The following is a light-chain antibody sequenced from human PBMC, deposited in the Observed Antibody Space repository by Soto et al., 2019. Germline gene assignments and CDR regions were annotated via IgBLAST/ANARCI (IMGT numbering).Light chain of an antibody. J-gene: IGKJ1*01. CDR2: DAS. Sequence: DIQMTQSPSTLSASVGDRVTITCRASQSISSWLAWYQQKPGKAPKLLIYDASSLESGVPSRFSGSGSVTEFTLTVSSLQPYDFATYYCQQYRTFGQGTKVEIK. CDR1: QSISSW. CDR3: QQYRT. V-gene: IGKV1-5*01.